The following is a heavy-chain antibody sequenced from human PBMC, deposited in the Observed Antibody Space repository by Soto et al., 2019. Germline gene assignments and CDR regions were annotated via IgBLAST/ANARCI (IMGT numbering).Heavy chain of an antibody. Sequence: LRLSCAASGFTFSDYYMSWIRQAPGKGLEWVSYISSSGSTIYYADSVKGRFTISRDNAKNSLYLQMNSLRAEDTAVYYCARDPLAEYSSSWYADWGQGTLVTVSS. D-gene: IGHD6-13*01. CDR2: ISSSGSTI. CDR1: GFTFSDYY. V-gene: IGHV3-11*01. CDR3: ARDPLAEYSSSWYAD. J-gene: IGHJ4*02.